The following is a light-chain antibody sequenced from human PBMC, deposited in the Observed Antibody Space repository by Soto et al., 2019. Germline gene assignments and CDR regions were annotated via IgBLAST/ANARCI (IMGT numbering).Light chain of an antibody. V-gene: IGKV1-5*03. CDR2: KAS. J-gene: IGKJ1*01. CDR3: HQYGSSSPWT. Sequence: DIQMTQSPSTLSASVGDRVTITCRASQSVGSWLAWYQQKPGKAPKLLIYKASSLESGVPSRFIGSGSGTEYSLTISSLQPDDFATYHYHQYGSSSPWTFGQGTKVEIK. CDR1: QSVGSW.